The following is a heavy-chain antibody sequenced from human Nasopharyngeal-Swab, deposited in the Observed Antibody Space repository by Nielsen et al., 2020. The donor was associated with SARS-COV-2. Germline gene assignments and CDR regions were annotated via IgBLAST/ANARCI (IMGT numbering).Heavy chain of an antibody. J-gene: IGHJ3*02. Sequence: SETLSLTCAVYGGSFSGYYWSWIRQPPGKGLEWIGEINHSGSTNYNPSLESRVTISVDTSKNQFSLKLSSVTAADTAVYYCAREGPPWFSAFDIWGQGTMVTVSS. CDR3: AREGPPWFSAFDI. CDR1: GGSFSGYY. V-gene: IGHV4-34*01. D-gene: IGHD3-10*01. CDR2: INHSGST.